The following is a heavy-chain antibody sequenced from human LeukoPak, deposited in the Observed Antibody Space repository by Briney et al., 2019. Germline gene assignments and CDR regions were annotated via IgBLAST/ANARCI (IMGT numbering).Heavy chain of an antibody. V-gene: IGHV3-23*05. CDR2: IDSSGTKT. CDR3: AKLAAAGTGY. Sequence: GGSLRLSCAASGFTFSSYTMSWVLRAPGKGLSWVSGIDSSGTKTTYADSVKGRFTISRDNPRNTLYLQMNSLRAEDTAVYYCAKLAAAGTGYWGQGTLVTVSS. CDR1: GFTFSSYT. D-gene: IGHD6-13*01. J-gene: IGHJ4*02.